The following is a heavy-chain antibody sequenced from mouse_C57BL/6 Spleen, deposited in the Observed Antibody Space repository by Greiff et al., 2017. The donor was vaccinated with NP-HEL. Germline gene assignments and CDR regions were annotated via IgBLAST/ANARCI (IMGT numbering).Heavy chain of an antibody. CDR2: IYPRDGST. J-gene: IGHJ3*01. Sequence: QVQLKESGPELVKPGASVKLSCKASGYTFTSYDINWVKQRPGQGLEWIGWIYPRDGSTKYNEKFKGKATLTVDTSSSTAYMELHSLTSEDSAVYFCASRSHYGNAWFAYWGQGTLVTVSA. V-gene: IGHV1-85*01. CDR3: ASRSHYGNAWFAY. D-gene: IGHD2-1*01. CDR1: GYTFTSYD.